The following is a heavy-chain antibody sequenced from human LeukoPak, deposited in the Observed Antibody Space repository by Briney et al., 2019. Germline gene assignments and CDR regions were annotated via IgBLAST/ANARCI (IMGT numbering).Heavy chain of an antibody. CDR1: GFTSSNYW. CDR3: ARDSPLGQY. Sequence: GGSLRLSCAASGFTSSNYWMSWVRQAPGKGLEWVANIKQDGSKRNYVDPAKGRFTISRDNAKNSLYLQMDSLRAEDTAVYYCARDSPLGQYWGQGTLVTVSS. V-gene: IGHV3-7*03. J-gene: IGHJ4*02. CDR2: IKQDGSKR.